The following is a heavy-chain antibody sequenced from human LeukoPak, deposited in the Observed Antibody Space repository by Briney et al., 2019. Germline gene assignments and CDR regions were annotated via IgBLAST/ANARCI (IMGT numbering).Heavy chain of an antibody. V-gene: IGHV3-53*04. J-gene: IGHJ6*02. CDR3: ARDRRSSSWFWDYGMDV. CDR2: IYSGGST. Sequence: PGGSLRLSCAASGFTVSSNYMSWVRQAPGKGLEWVSVIYSGGSTYYADSVKGRFTISRHNSKNTLYLQMNSLRAEDTAVYYCARDRRSSSWFWDYGMDVWGQGTTVTVSS. D-gene: IGHD6-13*01. CDR1: GFTVSSNY.